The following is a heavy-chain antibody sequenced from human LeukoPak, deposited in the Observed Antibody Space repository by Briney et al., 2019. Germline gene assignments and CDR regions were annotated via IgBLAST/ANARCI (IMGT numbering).Heavy chain of an antibody. CDR2: INQSGST. J-gene: IGHJ4*02. V-gene: IGHV4-34*01. D-gene: IGHD2-15*01. CDR1: GGSFRGYY. Sequence: SGTLSLTCAVYGGSFRGYYWSWIRQPPGKGLEWIGEINQSGSTNYNPSLKSRVTISVDTSKNQFSLKLSSVTAADTAVYYCARQSSGGSFDDWGQGTLVTVSS. CDR3: ARQSSGGSFDD.